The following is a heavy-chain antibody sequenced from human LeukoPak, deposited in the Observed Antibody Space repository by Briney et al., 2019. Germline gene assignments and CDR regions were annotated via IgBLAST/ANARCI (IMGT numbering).Heavy chain of an antibody. V-gene: IGHV4-31*03. CDR1: GGSISSGGYY. Sequence: SETLSLTCTVSGGSISSGGYYWSWIRQHPGKGLEWIRYIYYSGRTYYNPSLKSRFNISVDTSQNRFSLRLSSVTAADTAVYYCARVAYYYDSRGFSADTLDIWGQGTMVTVSS. CDR2: IYYSGRT. J-gene: IGHJ3*02. CDR3: ARVAYYYDSRGFSADTLDI. D-gene: IGHD3-22*01.